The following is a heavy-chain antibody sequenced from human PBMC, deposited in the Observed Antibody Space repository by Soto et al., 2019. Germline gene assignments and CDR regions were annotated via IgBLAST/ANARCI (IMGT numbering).Heavy chain of an antibody. CDR2: TNADYGNT. Sequence: QAQLVQSGAEVRKPGASVKVSCKASGYTFYSHSISWVRQAPGQGLEWMGRTNADYGNTQYAQKFRGRVTMTTDTSTTTVYMELTNLRSDDTAVYYCARCIQGDYYYGMDVWGQGTRVTVSS. D-gene: IGHD5-18*01. J-gene: IGHJ6*02. CDR1: GYTFYSHS. V-gene: IGHV1-18*01. CDR3: ARCIQGDYYYGMDV.